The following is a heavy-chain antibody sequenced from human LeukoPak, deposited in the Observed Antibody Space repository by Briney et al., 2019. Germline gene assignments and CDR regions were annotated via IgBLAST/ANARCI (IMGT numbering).Heavy chain of an antibody. CDR1: GFTFSDYV. Sequence: GGSLRLSCAASGFTFSDYVMSWVRQAPGKGLEWVSAISGSGRSTYYTDSVKGRFTISRDSSKNTLSLQMNSLRAEDTAVYYCAKAPLDRYYFDYWGQGTLVTVSS. V-gene: IGHV3-23*01. J-gene: IGHJ4*02. CDR2: ISGSGRST. CDR3: AKAPLDRYYFDY.